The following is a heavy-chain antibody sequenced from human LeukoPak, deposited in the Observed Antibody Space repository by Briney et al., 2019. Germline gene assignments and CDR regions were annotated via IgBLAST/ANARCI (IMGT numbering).Heavy chain of an antibody. V-gene: IGHV3-21*01. CDR2: ISSTSSYI. Sequence: PGGSLRLSCAASGFTFSSYSMNWVRQAPGEGLEWVSSISSTSSYIYYVDSVKGRFTISRDNAKNSLYLQMNSLRAEDTAVYYCARDLRGYYDGSGFDYWGQGTPVTVSS. CDR1: GFTFSSYS. J-gene: IGHJ4*02. D-gene: IGHD3-22*01. CDR3: ARDLRGYYDGSGFDY.